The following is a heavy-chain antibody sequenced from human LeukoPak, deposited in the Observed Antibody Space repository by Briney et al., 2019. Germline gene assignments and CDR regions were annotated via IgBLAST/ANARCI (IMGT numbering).Heavy chain of an antibody. J-gene: IGHJ4*02. Sequence: PGGSLRLSCAASGFSFSSYEMNWVRQAPGKGLEWVSYISSSGSTIYYADSVKGRFTISRDNAKNSLYLQMNSLRAEDAAVYYYAREPRSTSCCAFDYWGQGTLVTVSS. V-gene: IGHV3-48*03. CDR3: AREPRSTSCCAFDY. CDR2: ISSSGSTI. CDR1: GFSFSSYE. D-gene: IGHD2-2*01.